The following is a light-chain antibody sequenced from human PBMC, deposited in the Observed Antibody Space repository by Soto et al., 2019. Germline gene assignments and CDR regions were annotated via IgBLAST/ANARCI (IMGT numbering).Light chain of an antibody. CDR2: GAS. J-gene: IGKJ1*01. CDR3: QQFGRSPPSWT. CDR1: QSVSSNY. Sequence: ETVLTQSPGTLSLSPGERATLSCRASQSVSSNYLAWCQQKPGQAPRLLIYGASTRATGIPDRFSGSGSGTDFTLTISRLEPDDFVVYYCQQFGRSPPSWTFGQGTKVEIK. V-gene: IGKV3-20*01.